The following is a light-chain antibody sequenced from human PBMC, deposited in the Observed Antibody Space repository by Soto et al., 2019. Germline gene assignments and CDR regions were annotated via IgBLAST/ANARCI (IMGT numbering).Light chain of an antibody. Sequence: EIVMPQSPATLSVSTGETATLSCRASQSVSYNLAWYQQKPGQGPRLLIYGAFTRATGIPARFNGSGSGTEFTLTISSLQSEDFAVYYWQQYKNWPPLTFGGGKKV. CDR2: GAF. V-gene: IGKV3-15*01. J-gene: IGKJ4*01. CDR1: QSVSYN. CDR3: QQYKNWPPLT.